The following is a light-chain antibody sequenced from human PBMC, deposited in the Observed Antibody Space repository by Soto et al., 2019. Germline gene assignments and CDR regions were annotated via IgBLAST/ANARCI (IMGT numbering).Light chain of an antibody. V-gene: IGKV3-20*01. J-gene: IGKJ1*01. Sequence: EIVLTQSPGTLSLSPGERATLSCRASQNVDSNYIAWYQQKPGQAPRIIIFGASGRATGTPDRFSGSGSGTDFTLTISRLEPEDFAVYYCQQYGSLSWTFGQGTKVDIK. CDR3: QQYGSLSWT. CDR1: QNVDSNY. CDR2: GAS.